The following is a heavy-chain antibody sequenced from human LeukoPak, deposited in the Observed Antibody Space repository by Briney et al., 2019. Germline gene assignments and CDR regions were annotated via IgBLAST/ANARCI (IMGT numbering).Heavy chain of an antibody. J-gene: IGHJ6*02. CDR2: INPNSGGT. CDR3: ARDQPRRYYYYGMDV. CDR1: GYTFTGYY. V-gene: IGHV1-2*02. Sequence: ASVKVSCKASGYTFTGYYMHWVRQAPGQGPEWMGWINPNSGGTNYAQKFQGRVTMTRDTSISTAYMELSRLRSDDTAVYYCARDQPRRYYYYGMDVWGQGTTVTVSS.